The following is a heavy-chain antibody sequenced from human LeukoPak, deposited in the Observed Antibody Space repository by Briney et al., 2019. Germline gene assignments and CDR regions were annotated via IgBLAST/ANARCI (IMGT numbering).Heavy chain of an antibody. CDR2: VYDSGST. Sequence: PSETLSLTCTVSGASISNHYWNWVRQSPGKGLEWIGYVYDSGSTNYNPSLKSRVTISVDTSKNQFSLKLSSVTAADTAVYYCARTYSSGWYLTIDYWGQGTLVTVSS. CDR3: ARTYSSGWYLTIDY. D-gene: IGHD6-19*01. CDR1: GASISNHY. V-gene: IGHV4-59*11. J-gene: IGHJ4*02.